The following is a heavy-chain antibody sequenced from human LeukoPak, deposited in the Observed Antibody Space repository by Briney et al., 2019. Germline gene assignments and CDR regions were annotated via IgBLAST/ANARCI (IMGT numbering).Heavy chain of an antibody. CDR1: GYSFTSYW. V-gene: IGHV5-51*01. CDR3: ARRPLWLYGAFDI. Sequence: PGESLKISCKGSGYSFTSYWIGWVRQMPGKGLERMGIIYPGDSDTRYSPSFQGQVTISADKSISTAYLQWSSLKASDTAMYYCARRPLWLYGAFDIWGQGTMVTVSS. J-gene: IGHJ3*02. CDR2: IYPGDSDT. D-gene: IGHD2-2*02.